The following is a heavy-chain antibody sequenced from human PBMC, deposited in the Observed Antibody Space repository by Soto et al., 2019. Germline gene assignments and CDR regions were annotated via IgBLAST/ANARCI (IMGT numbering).Heavy chain of an antibody. D-gene: IGHD1-26*01. CDR3: AKRAGFSGSYFDY. CDR2: ISGSGGTT. J-gene: IGHJ4*02. Sequence: EVQVLESGGGLVQPGGSLRLSCAASGFNFGSFAMSWVRQAPGKGLEFVSTISGSGGTTDYADSVKGRFTVSRDKSKNTLYLQMNSLRAEDTAVYYCAKRAGFSGSYFDYWGQGTLVTVSS. V-gene: IGHV3-23*01. CDR1: GFNFGSFA.